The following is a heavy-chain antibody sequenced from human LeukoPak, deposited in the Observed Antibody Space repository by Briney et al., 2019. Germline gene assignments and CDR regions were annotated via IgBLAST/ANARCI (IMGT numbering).Heavy chain of an antibody. V-gene: IGHV4-34*01. Sequence: PSETLSLTCAVYGGSFSGYYWSWIRQPPGKGLEWIGEINHSGSTNYNPSLKSRVTISVDTSKNQFSLKLSSVTAADTAVYYCARSLRIYYYYYMDVWGKGTTVTISS. CDR2: INHSGST. CDR1: GGSFSGYY. CDR3: ARSLRIYYYYYMDV. J-gene: IGHJ6*03.